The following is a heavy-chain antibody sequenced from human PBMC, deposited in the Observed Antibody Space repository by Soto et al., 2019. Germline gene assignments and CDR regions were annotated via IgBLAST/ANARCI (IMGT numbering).Heavy chain of an antibody. CDR3: TRVNYCDSSGYYWPWFDP. D-gene: IGHD3-22*01. V-gene: IGHV3-49*03. J-gene: IGHJ5*02. CDR1: GFTFGDYA. CDR2: IRSKAYGGTT. Sequence: GGSLRLSCTASGFTFGDYAMSWFRQAPGKGLEWVGFIRSKAYGGTTEYAASVKGRFTISRDDSKSIAYLQMNSLKTEDTAVYYCTRVNYCDSSGYYWPWFDPWGQGTLVTVSS.